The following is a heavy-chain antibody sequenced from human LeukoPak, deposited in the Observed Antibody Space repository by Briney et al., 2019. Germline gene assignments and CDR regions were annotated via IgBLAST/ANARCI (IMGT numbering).Heavy chain of an antibody. Sequence: GGSLRLSCAASGFTFNTYWMSWVRQAPGKGLEWVANLKQGGSEEYYVDSVKGRFTISRDNAKNSLYLQMNSLRAEDTAVYYCARAEYCYYCGMDVWGQGTTVIVSS. CDR2: LKQGGSEE. D-gene: IGHD2/OR15-2a*01. V-gene: IGHV3-7*03. CDR1: GFTFNTYW. J-gene: IGHJ6*02. CDR3: ARAEYCYYCGMDV.